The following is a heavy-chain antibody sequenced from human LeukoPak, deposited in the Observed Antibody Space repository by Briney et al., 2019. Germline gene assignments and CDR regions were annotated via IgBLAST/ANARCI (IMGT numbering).Heavy chain of an antibody. D-gene: IGHD2-15*01. CDR3: ARQVGGYYYYGMDV. J-gene: IGHJ6*02. Sequence: ASVKVSCTASGYTFTSYDINWVRQATGQGLEWMGWMNPNSGNTGYAQKFQGRVTMTRNTSISTAYMELSSLRSEDTAVYYCARQVGGYYYYGMDVWGQGTTVTVSS. CDR2: MNPNSGNT. V-gene: IGHV1-8*01. CDR1: GYTFTSYD.